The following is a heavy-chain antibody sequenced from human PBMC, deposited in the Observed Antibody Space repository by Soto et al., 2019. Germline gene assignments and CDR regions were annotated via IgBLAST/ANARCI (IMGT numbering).Heavy chain of an antibody. V-gene: IGHV3-7*01. CDR1: GFTFSSYW. J-gene: IGHJ2*01. Sequence: EVQLVESGGGLVQPGGSLRLSCAASGFTFSSYWMSWVRQAPGKGLEWVANIKQDGSEKYYVDSVKGRFTISRDNAKNSLYLQMNSLRAEDTAVYYCARGKGYSSGGWYFDLWGRGTLVTVSS. CDR2: IKQDGSEK. D-gene: IGHD6-19*01. CDR3: ARGKGYSSGGWYFDL.